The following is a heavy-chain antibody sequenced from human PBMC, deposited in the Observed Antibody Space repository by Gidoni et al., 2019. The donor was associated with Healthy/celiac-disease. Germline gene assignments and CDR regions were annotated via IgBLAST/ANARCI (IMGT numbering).Heavy chain of an antibody. CDR2: IWYDGSNK. J-gene: IGHJ3*02. CDR3: ARGSIVGAPDAFDI. CDR1: GFPFSSYG. V-gene: IGHV3-33*01. D-gene: IGHD1-26*01. Sequence: QVQLVESGGGVVKPGRSLRLPCAASGFPFSSYGMHWVRQAPGKGLEWVAVIWYDGSNKYYADSVKGRFTISRDNSKNTLYLQMNSLRAEDTAVYYCARGSIVGAPDAFDIWGQGTMVTVSS.